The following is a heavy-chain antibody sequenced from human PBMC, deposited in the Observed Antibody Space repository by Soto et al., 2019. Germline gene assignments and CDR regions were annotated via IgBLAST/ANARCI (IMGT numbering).Heavy chain of an antibody. CDR1: GFSFSNYW. Sequence: EVQLVESGGGLVQPGGSLRLSCTASGFSFSNYWMSWVRQAPGKGLEWVADTSLDGSEKYYVDSVKGRFTISRDNAKNSLYLQMSSLRAEDTGVYYCARDDGYTYNFEYYYEGLDVWGQGTSVIVSS. CDR3: ARDDGYTYNFEYYYEGLDV. D-gene: IGHD5-18*01. CDR2: TSLDGSEK. J-gene: IGHJ6*02. V-gene: IGHV3-7*01.